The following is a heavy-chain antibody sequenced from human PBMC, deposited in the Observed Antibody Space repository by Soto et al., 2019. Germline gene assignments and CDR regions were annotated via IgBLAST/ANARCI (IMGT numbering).Heavy chain of an antibody. D-gene: IGHD3-10*01. CDR3: AREPITMVRGVIRYYYGMDV. CDR1: GGSISSYY. CDR2: IYYSGST. Sequence: SETLSLTCTVSGGSISSYYWSWIRQPPGRGLEWIGYIYYSGSTNYKPSLKSRVTISVDTSKNQFTLKLSSVTAADTAVYYCAREPITMVRGVIRYYYGMDVWGQGTTVTVSS. V-gene: IGHV4-59*01. J-gene: IGHJ6*02.